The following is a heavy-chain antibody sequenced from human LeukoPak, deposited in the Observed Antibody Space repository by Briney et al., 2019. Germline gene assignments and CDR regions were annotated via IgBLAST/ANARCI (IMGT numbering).Heavy chain of an antibody. J-gene: IGHJ6*02. V-gene: IGHV1-18*01. CDR1: GYTFTSYG. Sequence: ASVNVSCKASGYTFTSYGISGVRQAPGQGLEWMGWISGYNGNTNYAQKLQGRVTMTTYTSTSTAYKELRSLRSDDTAVYYCAREPPRDWLSKSNGMDVWGQGTTVTVSS. CDR2: ISGYNGNT. D-gene: IGHD3/OR15-3a*01. CDR3: AREPPRDWLSKSNGMDV.